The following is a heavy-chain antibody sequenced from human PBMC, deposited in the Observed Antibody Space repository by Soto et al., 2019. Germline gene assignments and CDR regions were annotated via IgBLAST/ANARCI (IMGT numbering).Heavy chain of an antibody. CDR2: ISSSSTYI. V-gene: IGHV3-21*01. J-gene: IGHJ4*02. D-gene: IGHD6-13*01. CDR1: GFTFSSYS. CDR3: ARGEDKLYIAAPGTYF. Sequence: GGSLRLSCAASGFTFSSYSMNWVRQAPGKGLEWVSSISSSSTYIHYGDSVKGRFTISRDNAKNSLYLQMNSLRVEDTAVYFCARGEDKLYIAAPGTYFWAQGTLVTVSS.